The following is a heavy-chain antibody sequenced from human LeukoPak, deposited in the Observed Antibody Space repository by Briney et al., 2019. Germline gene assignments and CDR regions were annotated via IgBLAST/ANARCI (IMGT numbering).Heavy chain of an antibody. V-gene: IGHV3-30*03. D-gene: IGHD3-10*01. CDR1: GFTFSSYG. Sequence: GGSLRLSCAASGFTFSSYGMHWVRQAPGKGLEWVAVISYDGSNKYYADSVKGRFTISRDNSKNTLYLQMNSLRAEDTAVYYCARSSLELLWFGELYYYYYYMDVWGKGTTVTISS. J-gene: IGHJ6*03. CDR2: ISYDGSNK. CDR3: ARSSLELLWFGELYYYYYYMDV.